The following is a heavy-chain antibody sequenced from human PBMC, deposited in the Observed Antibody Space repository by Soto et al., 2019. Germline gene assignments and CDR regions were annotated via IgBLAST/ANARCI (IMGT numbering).Heavy chain of an antibody. CDR2: IYYSGST. V-gene: IGHV4-30-4*01. Sequence: QVQLQESGPGLVKPSQTLSLTCTVSGGSISSGDYYWRWIRQPPGKGLEWIGYIYYSGSTYYNPSLKSRVTISVDTSKNQFSLKLSSVTAADTAVYYCASRYCISTSCYGGFNYGMDVWGQGTTVTVSS. CDR1: GGSISSGDYY. CDR3: ASRYCISTSCYGGFNYGMDV. J-gene: IGHJ6*02. D-gene: IGHD2-2*01.